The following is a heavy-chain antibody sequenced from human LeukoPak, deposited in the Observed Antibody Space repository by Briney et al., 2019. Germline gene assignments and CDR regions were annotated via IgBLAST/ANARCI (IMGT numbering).Heavy chain of an antibody. J-gene: IGHJ4*02. Sequence: QTGGSLRLSCAASGFTFSNYDMHWVRQAPGKGLEWVAVISYDGTNKYYADSVKGRFTISRDNSKNTLHLQMNSLRAEDTAVYYCARADTAMPTDYWGQGTLVTVSS. CDR1: GFTFSNYD. D-gene: IGHD5-18*01. CDR2: ISYDGTNK. V-gene: IGHV3-30*03. CDR3: ARADTAMPTDY.